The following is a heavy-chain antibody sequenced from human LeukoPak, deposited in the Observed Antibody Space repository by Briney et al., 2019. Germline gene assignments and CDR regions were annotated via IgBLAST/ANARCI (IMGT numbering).Heavy chain of an antibody. CDR3: TRGPSYHSKWVGGMWFDP. J-gene: IGHJ5*02. CDR1: GYTFTSYD. Sequence: ASVKVSCKASGYTFTSYDIHWVRQASGHGLEWMGWMNPKSAHTGHAQRFQGRVTMTMNTSISTAYMELSSLTSEDTAMYYCTRGPSYHSKWVGGMWFDPWGQGTLVSVSS. D-gene: IGHD6-19*01. CDR2: MNPKSAHT. V-gene: IGHV1-8*01.